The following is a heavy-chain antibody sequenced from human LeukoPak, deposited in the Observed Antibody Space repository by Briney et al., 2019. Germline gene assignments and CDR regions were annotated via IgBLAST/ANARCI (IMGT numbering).Heavy chain of an antibody. CDR3: VREILYCSGGSCYRGPFDN. CDR1: GGSISSGGFY. Sequence: SQTLSLTCIVSGGSISSGGFYWSWIRQPPGEGLEWIGYIFHRGGTSYNPSLKSRILFSVDTSQNQFPLKLNSVTAADTAVYYCVREILYCSGGSCYRGPFDNWGQGTLVTVSA. CDR2: IFHRGGT. J-gene: IGHJ4*02. D-gene: IGHD2-15*01. V-gene: IGHV4-30-2*05.